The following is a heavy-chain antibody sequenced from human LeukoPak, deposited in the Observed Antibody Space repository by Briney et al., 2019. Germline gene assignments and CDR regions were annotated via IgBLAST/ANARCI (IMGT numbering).Heavy chain of an antibody. D-gene: IGHD3-10*01. V-gene: IGHV4-61*01. CDR2: IFYSRGT. Sequence: PSDTLSPTCSVSGASVSSDTSYWSWLRQPPGKGLEWIGYIFYSRGTNYNPSLKSRVTMSIDTSENQFSLKLWSVTAADTAVYYCASRTKLNNGSGSPGDAFHIWGQGTMVTVSS. CDR1: GASVSSDTSY. CDR3: ASRTKLNNGSGSPGDAFHI. J-gene: IGHJ3*02.